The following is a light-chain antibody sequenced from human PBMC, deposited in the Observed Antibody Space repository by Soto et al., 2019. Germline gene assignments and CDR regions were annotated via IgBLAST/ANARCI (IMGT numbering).Light chain of an antibody. Sequence: IVMTQSPATLSVSPGERATLSCRASQSVSSNLAWYQQKPGQAPRLLIYDASTRATGIPARFSGSGSGTEFTLTISSLQSEDFPVYYCQQYNSWYTFGQGTKLEIE. J-gene: IGKJ2*01. CDR2: DAS. V-gene: IGKV3D-15*01. CDR3: QQYNSWYT. CDR1: QSVSSN.